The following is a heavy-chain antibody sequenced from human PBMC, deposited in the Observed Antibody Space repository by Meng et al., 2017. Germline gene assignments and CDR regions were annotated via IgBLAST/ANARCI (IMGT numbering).Heavy chain of an antibody. Sequence: GESLKISCAASGFTFSSNYMSWVRQAPGKGLEWVSVIYSGGSTYYADSVKGRFTISRDNSKNTLYLQMNSLRAEDTAVYYCAREDGRDAWFGELLGNDYYGMDVWGQGTTVTVSS. CDR3: AREDGRDAWFGELLGNDYYGMDV. J-gene: IGHJ6*02. V-gene: IGHV3-53*01. CDR2: IYSGGST. CDR1: GFTFSSNY. D-gene: IGHD3-10*01.